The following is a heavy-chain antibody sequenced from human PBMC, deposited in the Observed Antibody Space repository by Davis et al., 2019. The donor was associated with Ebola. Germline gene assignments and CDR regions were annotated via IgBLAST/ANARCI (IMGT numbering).Heavy chain of an antibody. CDR1: GDSVSSNSAA. V-gene: IGHV6-1*01. CDR2: TYYRSKWYN. Sequence: PSETLSLTCAISGDSVSSNSAAWNWIRQSPSRGLEWLGRTYYRSKWYNDYAVSVKSRITINPDTSKNQFSLQLNSVTPEDTAVYYCARDWLYSSGWFDAFDIWGQGTMVTVSS. CDR3: ARDWLYSSGWFDAFDI. J-gene: IGHJ3*02. D-gene: IGHD6-19*01.